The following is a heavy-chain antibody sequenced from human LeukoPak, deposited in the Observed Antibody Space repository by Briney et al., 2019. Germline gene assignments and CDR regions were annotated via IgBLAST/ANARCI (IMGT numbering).Heavy chain of an antibody. CDR1: GYTFTGYY. D-gene: IGHD6-6*01. CDR3: AGSSLRNWFDP. Sequence: GASVKVPCKASGYTFTGYYMHWVRQAPGQGLEWMGRINPNSGGTNYAQKFQGRVTMTRDTSISTAYMELSRLRSDDTAVYYCAGSSLRNWFDPWGQGTLVTVSS. CDR2: INPNSGGT. V-gene: IGHV1-2*02. J-gene: IGHJ5*02.